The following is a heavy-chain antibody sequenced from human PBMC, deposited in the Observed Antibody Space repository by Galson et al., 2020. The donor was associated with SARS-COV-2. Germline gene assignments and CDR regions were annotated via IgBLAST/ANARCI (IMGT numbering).Heavy chain of an antibody. CDR3: VTAVTTWDGFDF. Sequence: VKIGESLKLPRAASGFTFEDYGMHWVRQPPGKGLSSVARIRHHGNKKHYADSVKGRFTISRDNSKNILYLQMNSLGVDDTAVYYCVTAVTTWDGFDFWGQGTMVSVSS. D-gene: IGHD4-17*01. V-gene: IGHV3-30*02. CDR1: GFTFEDYG. CDR2: IRHHGNKK. J-gene: IGHJ3*01.